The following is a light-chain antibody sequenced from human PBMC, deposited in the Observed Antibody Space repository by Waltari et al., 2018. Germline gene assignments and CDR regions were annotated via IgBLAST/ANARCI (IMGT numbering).Light chain of an antibody. CDR1: QSIRSH. CDR2: RAS. Sequence: EIVMTQSPATLSVSPGERATLTCRASQSIRSHLAWYQQKPGQAPRLLIYRASARATGVPTRFSGSVSGTEFTLTISSLQSEDFAVYYCQQYNNWPLTFGGGTKVEIK. J-gene: IGKJ4*01. CDR3: QQYNNWPLT. V-gene: IGKV3-15*01.